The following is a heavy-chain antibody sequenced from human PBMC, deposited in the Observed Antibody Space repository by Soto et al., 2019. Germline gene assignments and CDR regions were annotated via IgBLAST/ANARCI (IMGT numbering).Heavy chain of an antibody. V-gene: IGHV3-21*01. Sequence: EVQLVESGGGLVKPGGSLRLSCAVSGFTFSSYSMNWVRQAPGKGLEWVSSISSSSSYIYYADSVKGRFTISRDNAKNSLYLQMNSLRAEDTAVYYCARGFVGDYAANFDYWGQGTLVTVSS. D-gene: IGHD4-17*01. CDR2: ISSSSSYI. CDR1: GFTFSSYS. CDR3: ARGFVGDYAANFDY. J-gene: IGHJ4*02.